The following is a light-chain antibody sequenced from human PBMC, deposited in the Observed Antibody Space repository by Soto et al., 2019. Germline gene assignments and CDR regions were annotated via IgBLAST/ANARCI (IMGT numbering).Light chain of an antibody. Sequence: QSVLTQSPSASASLGASVKLTCTLSSGHSSYAIAWHQQQPEKGPRYLMKLNSDGSHSKGDGIPDRFSGSSSGAERFLTISSLQSEDEADYYCSSYAGSKNWVFGGGTKLTVL. CDR1: SGHSSYA. J-gene: IGLJ3*02. CDR3: SSYAGSKNWV. CDR2: LNSDGSH. V-gene: IGLV4-69*02.